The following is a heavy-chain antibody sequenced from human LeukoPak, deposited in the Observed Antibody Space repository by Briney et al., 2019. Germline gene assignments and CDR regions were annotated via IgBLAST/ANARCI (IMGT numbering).Heavy chain of an antibody. Sequence: SVKVSCQASGGTFSSYAISWVRQAPGQGLEWMGGIIPIFGTANYAQKFQGRVTITADESTSTAYMELSSLRSEDTAVYYCARAPYSYYYDSSGYPRSHFDLWGRGTLVTVSS. V-gene: IGHV1-69*13. J-gene: IGHJ2*01. CDR3: ARAPYSYYYDSSGYPRSHFDL. CDR1: GGTFSSYA. D-gene: IGHD3-22*01. CDR2: IIPIFGTA.